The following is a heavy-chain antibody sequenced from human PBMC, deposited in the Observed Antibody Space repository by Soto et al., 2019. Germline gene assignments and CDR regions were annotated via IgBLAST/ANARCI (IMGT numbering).Heavy chain of an antibody. Sequence: WETLSLTCTVSGGSISSYYWSWIRQPPGKGLEWIGYIYYSGSTNYNPSLKSRVTISVDTSKNQFSLKLSSVTAADTAVYYCARSPSIVVVTFDYWGQGALVTVSS. J-gene: IGHJ4*02. CDR3: ARSPSIVVVTFDY. V-gene: IGHV4-59*01. D-gene: IGHD2-21*02. CDR2: IYYSGST. CDR1: GGSISSYY.